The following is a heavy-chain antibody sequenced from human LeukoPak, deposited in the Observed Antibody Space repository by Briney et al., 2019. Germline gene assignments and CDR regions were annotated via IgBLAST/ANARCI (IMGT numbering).Heavy chain of an antibody. V-gene: IGHV5-51*01. D-gene: IGHD5-24*01. J-gene: IGHJ4*02. Sequence: GESLKISCKGSGYSFPNYWIGWVRQMPGQGLEWMGIIYPADSDTRYSPSFQGQVTISADKSINTAYLQWTSLKASDTAMYYCARRKGDGYNSPFDYWGQGTLVTVSS. CDR1: GYSFPNYW. CDR3: ARRKGDGYNSPFDY. CDR2: IYPADSDT.